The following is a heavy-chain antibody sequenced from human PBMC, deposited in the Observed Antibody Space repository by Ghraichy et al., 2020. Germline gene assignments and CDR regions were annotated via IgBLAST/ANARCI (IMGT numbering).Heavy chain of an antibody. V-gene: IGHV3-9*01. CDR1: GFTFDDYA. Sequence: SLNISCAASGFTFDDYAMHWVRQAPGKGLEWVSGISWNSGSIGYADSVKGRFTISRDNAKNSLYLQMNSLRAEDTALYYCAKGTRLGAGFDYWGQGTLVTVSS. J-gene: IGHJ4*02. D-gene: IGHD1-26*01. CDR3: AKGTRLGAGFDY. CDR2: ISWNSGSI.